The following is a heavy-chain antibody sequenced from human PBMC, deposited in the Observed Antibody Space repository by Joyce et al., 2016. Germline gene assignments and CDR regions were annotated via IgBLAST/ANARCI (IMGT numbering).Heavy chain of an antibody. V-gene: IGHV3-23*01. CDR3: ATWAPTNYDFWSGYSYYFDN. CDR1: GFTFSSYA. CDR2: ISASGGST. D-gene: IGHD3-3*01. J-gene: IGHJ4*02. Sequence: EVQLLESGGGLVQPGGSLRLSCAASGFTFSSYAMGWVRQAPGKGREWVSTISASGGSTYYADSVKGRFTISRDNSEDSLYLHMNSLRAEDTAVYYCATWAPTNYDFWSGYSYYFDNWGQGTLVTVSS.